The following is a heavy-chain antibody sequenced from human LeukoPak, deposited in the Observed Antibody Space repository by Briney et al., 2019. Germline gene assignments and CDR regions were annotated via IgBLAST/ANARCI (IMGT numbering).Heavy chain of an antibody. CDR1: GGSISSYY. D-gene: IGHD6-19*01. CDR2: IYYSGST. J-gene: IGHJ3*02. Sequence: SETLSLTCTVSGGSISSYYWSWIRQPPGKGLEWIGYIYYSGSTNYNPSLKSRVTISVDTSKNQFSLKLSSVTAADTAVYYCARAPLWRQISSGWYAGAFDIWGQGTMVTVSS. V-gene: IGHV4-59*01. CDR3: ARAPLWRQISSGWYAGAFDI.